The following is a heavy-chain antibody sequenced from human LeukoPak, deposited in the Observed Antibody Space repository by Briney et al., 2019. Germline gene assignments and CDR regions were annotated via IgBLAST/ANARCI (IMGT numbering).Heavy chain of an antibody. J-gene: IGHJ5*02. CDR1: GYTFTSYG. D-gene: IGHD6-19*01. CDR3: ARDSSGWYGDWFDP. Sequence: ASVKVSCKASGYTFTSYGISWVRQAPGQGLGWMGWISAYNGNTNYAQKLQGRVTMTTDTSTSTAYMELRSLRSDDTAVYYCARDSSGWYGDWFDPWGQGTLVTVSS. V-gene: IGHV1-18*01. CDR2: ISAYNGNT.